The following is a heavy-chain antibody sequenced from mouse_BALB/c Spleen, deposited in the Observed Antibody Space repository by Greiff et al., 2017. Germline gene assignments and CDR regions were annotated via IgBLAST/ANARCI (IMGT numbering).Heavy chain of an antibody. CDR1: GDSITSGY. D-gene: IGHD1-1*01. J-gene: IGHJ3*01. Sequence: EVQLQESGPSLVKPSQTLSLTCSVTGDSITSGYWNWIRKFPGNKLEYMGYISYSGSTYYNPSLKSRISITRDTSKNQYYLQLNSVTTEDTATYYCARGNYYGSRGFAYWGQGTLVTVSA. V-gene: IGHV3-8*02. CDR2: ISYSGST. CDR3: ARGNYYGSRGFAY.